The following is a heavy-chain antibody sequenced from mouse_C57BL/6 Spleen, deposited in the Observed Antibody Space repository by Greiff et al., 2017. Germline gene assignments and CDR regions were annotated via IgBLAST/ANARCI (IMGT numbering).Heavy chain of an antibody. V-gene: IGHV1-42*01. CDR3: ASWDAYAMDY. CDR1: GYSFTGYY. Sequence: VQLQQSGPELVKPGASVKISCKASGYSFTGYYMNWVKQSPEKSLEWIGEINPSTGGTTYNQKFKAKATLTVDKSSSTAYMQLKSLTSEDSAVYYCASWDAYAMDYWGKGTSVTVSS. D-gene: IGHD4-1*01. J-gene: IGHJ4*01. CDR2: INPSTGGT.